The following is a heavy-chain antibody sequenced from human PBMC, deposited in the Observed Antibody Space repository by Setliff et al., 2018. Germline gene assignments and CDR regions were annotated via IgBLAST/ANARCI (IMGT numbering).Heavy chain of an antibody. D-gene: IGHD5-18*01. Sequence: SVKVSCKASGGTFSNYGISWVRQAPGQGLEWMGGTIPIFGTTDYAQKFQGRVTIITDDSTSTAFMQLSSLTSEDTAVYYCVREGVDTRSSTDDRYYMDVWGKGTTVTVSS. V-gene: IGHV1-69*05. CDR1: GGTFSNYG. J-gene: IGHJ6*03. CDR2: TIPIFGTT. CDR3: VREGVDTRSSTDDRYYMDV.